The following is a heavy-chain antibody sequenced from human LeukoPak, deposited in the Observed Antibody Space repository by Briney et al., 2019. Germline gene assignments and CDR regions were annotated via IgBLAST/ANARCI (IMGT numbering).Heavy chain of an antibody. J-gene: IGHJ6*03. D-gene: IGHD2-15*01. CDR3: ASGCSGGSCWYYYMDV. CDR2: ISSSSSAI. Sequence: GGSLRLSCAASGFTFSSYGMNWVRQAPGKGLEWVSYISSSSSAIYYADSVKGRFTISRDNAKNSLYLQMNSLRAEDTAVYYCASGCSGGSCWYYYMDVWGKGTTVTVSS. CDR1: GFTFSSYG. V-gene: IGHV3-48*01.